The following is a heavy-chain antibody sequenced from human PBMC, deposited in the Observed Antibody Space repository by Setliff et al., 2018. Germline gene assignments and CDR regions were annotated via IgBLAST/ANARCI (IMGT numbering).Heavy chain of an antibody. Sequence: SETLSLTCTVSGGSISSDSHYWAWVRQPAGKGLELIGQIYSNGRTYYNPSLKSRLTISLDTSKNQFSLRLNSMTAADTAVYYCSRIVYGGGKFSNCWFDPWGQGTLVTVSS. CDR1: GGSISSDSHY. D-gene: IGHD3-16*01. V-gene: IGHV4-61*09. J-gene: IGHJ5*02. CDR3: SRIVYGGGKFSNCWFDP. CDR2: IYSNGRT.